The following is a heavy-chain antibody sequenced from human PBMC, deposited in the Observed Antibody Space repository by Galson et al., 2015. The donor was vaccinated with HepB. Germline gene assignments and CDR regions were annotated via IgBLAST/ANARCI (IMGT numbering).Heavy chain of an antibody. CDR1: GGSISSSSYY. J-gene: IGHJ5*02. CDR2: IYYSGST. D-gene: IGHD6-13*01. V-gene: IGHV4-39*07. Sequence: SETLSLTCTVSGGSISSSSYYWGWIRQPPGKGLEWIGSIYYSGSTYYNPSLKSRATISVDTSKNQFSLKLSSVTAADTAVYYCARVLSYDSSSWATYNWFDPWGQGTLVTVSS. CDR3: ARVLSYDSSSWATYNWFDP.